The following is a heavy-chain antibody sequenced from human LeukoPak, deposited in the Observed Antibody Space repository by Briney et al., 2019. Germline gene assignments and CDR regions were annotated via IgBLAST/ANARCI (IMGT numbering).Heavy chain of an antibody. Sequence: PGGSLRLSCVASGFIFRDYAMSWVRQAPAGGLEWVSSLRGDGETFYTDSVKGRFTLSRDHSRNTVYLQLNNLRVEDTAVYYCAKASWASSADAVLWGQGTLVTVS. CDR1: GFIFRDYA. CDR2: LRGDGET. D-gene: IGHD3-16*01. V-gene: IGHV3-23*01. CDR3: AKASWASSADAVL. J-gene: IGHJ4*02.